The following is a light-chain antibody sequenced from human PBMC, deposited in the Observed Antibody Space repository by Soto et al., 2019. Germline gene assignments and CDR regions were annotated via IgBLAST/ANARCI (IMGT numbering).Light chain of an antibody. Sequence: QSVLTQPASVCGSPGQAITISCTGTSSDVGGYNYVSWYQQYPGKAPKLMIFGVSDRPSGGSNRFSGSKSGNTASLTISGLQAEDEADYYCSSYKASSTVVVFGGGTKLTVL. CDR2: GVS. CDR1: SSDVGGYNY. J-gene: IGLJ2*01. V-gene: IGLV2-14*01. CDR3: SSYKASSTVVV.